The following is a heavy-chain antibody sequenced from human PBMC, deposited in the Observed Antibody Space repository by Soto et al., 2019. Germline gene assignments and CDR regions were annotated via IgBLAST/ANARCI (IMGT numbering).Heavy chain of an antibody. CDR2: IYHSGST. V-gene: IGHV4-30-2*01. CDR1: GGSISSGGYS. Sequence: PSETLSLTCAVSGGSISSGGYSWGWIRQPPGKGLEWIGYIYHSGSTYYNPSLKSRVTISVDRSKNQFSLKLSSVTAADTAVYYCARDRYYDFWSGYYRPAGYYYGMDVWGQGTTVTVSS. D-gene: IGHD3-3*01. CDR3: ARDRYYDFWSGYYRPAGYYYGMDV. J-gene: IGHJ6*02.